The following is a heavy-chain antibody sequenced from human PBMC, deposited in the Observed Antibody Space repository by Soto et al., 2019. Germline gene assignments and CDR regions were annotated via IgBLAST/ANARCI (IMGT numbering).Heavy chain of an antibody. Sequence: EAQLVESGGGLVQPGGSLRLSCAASGFTVSSNYMSWVRQAPGKGLEWVSVIYSGGSTYYADSVKGRFTISRDNSKNTLYLQMNSQRAEDTAVYYCARDLPSHYYDCSGYCFPYFDYWGQGTLVTVSS. V-gene: IGHV3-66*01. D-gene: IGHD3-22*01. CDR3: ARDLPSHYYDCSGYCFPYFDY. CDR1: GFTVSSNY. CDR2: IYSGGST. J-gene: IGHJ4*02.